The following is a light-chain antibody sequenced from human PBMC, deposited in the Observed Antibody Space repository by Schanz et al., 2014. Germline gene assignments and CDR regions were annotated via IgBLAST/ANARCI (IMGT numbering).Light chain of an antibody. CDR3: STWDDILNGQGV. J-gene: IGLJ3*02. Sequence: QSALTQPRSVSGSPGQSVTISCTGTSSDVGCYNYVSWYQQHPGKAPKLMIYDVSKRPSGVPDRFSGSKSGTSASLAISGLQSDDEADYYCSTWDDILNGQGVFGGGTKLTVL. CDR2: DVS. CDR1: SSDVGCYNY. V-gene: IGLV2-11*01.